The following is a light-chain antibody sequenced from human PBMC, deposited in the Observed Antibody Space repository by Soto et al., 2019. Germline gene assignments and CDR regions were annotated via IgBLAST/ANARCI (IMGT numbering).Light chain of an antibody. CDR3: QQTNSFPWT. CDR1: QGISTS. CDR2: GVS. J-gene: IGKJ1*01. Sequence: DIQMTQSPSSVSASVGDRVTITCRATQGISTSLAWYQQKPGKAPKLLIYGVSTLQSGVPSRFSGSGSGTDFTLTISSLQPEDFATYYCQQTNSFPWTFGQGTKVEIK. V-gene: IGKV1-12*01.